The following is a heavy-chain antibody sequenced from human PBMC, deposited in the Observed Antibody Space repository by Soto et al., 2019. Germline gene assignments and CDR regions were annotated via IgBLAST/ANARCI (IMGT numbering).Heavy chain of an antibody. D-gene: IGHD3-9*01. CDR2: IYYSGST. CDR1: GGSISSYY. V-gene: IGHV4-59*08. Sequence: PSATLSLTCTVSGGSISSYYWSWIRQPPGKGLEWIGYIYYSGSTNYNPSLKSRVTISVDTSKNQFSLKLSSVTAADTAVYYCAGLYYDDILTGYPEYFQHWGQGTLVTVSS. CDR3: AGLYYDDILTGYPEYFQH. J-gene: IGHJ1*01.